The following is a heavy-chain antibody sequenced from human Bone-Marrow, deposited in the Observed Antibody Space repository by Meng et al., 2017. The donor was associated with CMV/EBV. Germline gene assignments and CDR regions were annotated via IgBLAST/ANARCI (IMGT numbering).Heavy chain of an antibody. V-gene: IGHV3-30*03. CDR3: ALSLGSGSSFGMDV. J-gene: IGHJ6*02. CDR2: ISNDGSNK. D-gene: IGHD3-10*01. CDR1: RFPFSSYS. Sequence: GESLKISCAASRFPFSSYSIHWVRQAPGKGLEWVAVISNDGSNKYYADSVKGRLTISRDNSKNTLYLQMNSLRAEDTAVYYCALSLGSGSSFGMDVWGQGTTVTVSS.